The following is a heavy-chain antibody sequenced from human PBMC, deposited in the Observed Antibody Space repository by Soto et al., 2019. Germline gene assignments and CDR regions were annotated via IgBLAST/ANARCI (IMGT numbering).Heavy chain of an antibody. D-gene: IGHD3-16*01. V-gene: IGHV1-8*01. J-gene: IGHJ6*02. CDR3: ARNPEVYVCNGYYYYGMDV. CDR1: GYTFTSYD. Sequence: QVQLVQSGAEVKKPGASVKVSCKASGYTFTSYDINWVRQATGQGLEWMGWMNPNSGNTGYAQKFQGRVTMTRKTSMSTAYMELSSLRSEDTAVYYCARNPEVYVCNGYYYYGMDVWFQGTTVTVSS. CDR2: MNPNSGNT.